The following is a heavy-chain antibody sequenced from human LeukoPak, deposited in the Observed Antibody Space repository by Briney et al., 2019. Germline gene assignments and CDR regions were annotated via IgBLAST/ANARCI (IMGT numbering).Heavy chain of an antibody. J-gene: IGHJ4*02. CDR2: INYSGST. CDR3: ARDMGELSPLADY. V-gene: IGHV4-30-4*01. Sequence: SETLSLTCTVSGASISSGDYYWSWIRQPPGKGLEWIGYINYSGSTYYNPSLKSRVTISVDTSKNQFSLKLSSVTAADTAVYYCARDMGELSPLADYWGQGTLVTVSS. D-gene: IGHD3-16*02. CDR1: GASISSGDYY.